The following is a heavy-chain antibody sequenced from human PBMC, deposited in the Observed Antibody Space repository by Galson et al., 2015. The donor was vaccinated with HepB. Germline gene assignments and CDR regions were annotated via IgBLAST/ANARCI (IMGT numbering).Heavy chain of an antibody. J-gene: IGHJ5*02. CDR2: ISYDGSNK. Sequence: SLRLSCAASGFTFSSYAMHWVRQAPGKGLEWVAVISYDGSNKYYADSVKGRFTISRDNSKNTLYLQMNSLRAEDTAVYYCARDRGSSGWYVEGGWFDPWGQGTLVTVSS. CDR3: ARDRGSSGWYVEGGWFDP. D-gene: IGHD6-19*01. CDR1: GFTFSSYA. V-gene: IGHV3-30-3*01.